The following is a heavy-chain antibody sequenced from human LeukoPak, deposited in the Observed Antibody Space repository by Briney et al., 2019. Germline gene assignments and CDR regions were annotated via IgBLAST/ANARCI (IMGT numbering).Heavy chain of an antibody. D-gene: IGHD3-22*01. V-gene: IGHV1-69*04. CDR1: GGTFSSYA. J-gene: IGHJ5*02. CDR3: ARSSHYYDSSDLNWFDP. Sequence: GASVKVSCKASGGTFSSYAISWVRQAPGQGLEWMGRIIPILGIANYAQKFQGRVTITADKSTNTAYMELSSLRSEDTAVYYCARSSHYYDSSDLNWFDPWGQGTLVTVSS. CDR2: IIPILGIA.